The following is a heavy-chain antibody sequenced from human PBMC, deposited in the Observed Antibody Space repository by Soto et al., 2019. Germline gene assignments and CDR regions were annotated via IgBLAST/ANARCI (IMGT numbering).Heavy chain of an antibody. CDR2: IHGGGNSA. CDR1: GFTFSGYA. Sequence: EVQLLESGGDLVQPGRSLRLSCAASGFTFSGYAMSWVRQAPGKGLEWVSVIHGGGNSAYYADSVKGRFTISRDNSKNTLYLQMSSMRGEDTAVYYCANNRGRVTTWWHFDYWGQGTLVTVSS. V-gene: IGHV3-23*01. CDR3: ANNRGRVTTWWHFDY. J-gene: IGHJ4*02. D-gene: IGHD4-17*01.